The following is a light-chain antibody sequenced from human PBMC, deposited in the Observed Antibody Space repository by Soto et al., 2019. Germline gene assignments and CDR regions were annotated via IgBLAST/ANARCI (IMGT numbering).Light chain of an antibody. Sequence: ENVLTQSPDTLSLSAGESAALSCRASQSVRRNSLAWYQQKRGQAPRVLIYDASTRATGIPDRFGGSGSGTDFSLSISRLEPEDFAVYYCQQYGDSSITFGQGTRLEIK. J-gene: IGKJ5*01. CDR3: QQYGDSSIT. CDR1: QSVRRNS. CDR2: DAS. V-gene: IGKV3-20*01.